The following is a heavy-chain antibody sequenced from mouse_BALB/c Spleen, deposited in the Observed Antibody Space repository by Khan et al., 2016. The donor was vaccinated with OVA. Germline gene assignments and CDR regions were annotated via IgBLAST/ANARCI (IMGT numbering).Heavy chain of an antibody. Sequence: VQLKQSGPELVKPGASVKISCKASGYSFTGYFMNWVKQSHGKSLEWIGRINPYNGDTFYNQKFKGQVTLTVDKSSSTAYMELLSLTSEDYAIYCCGRGTYYGSYVAYWGQGTLVTVSA. CDR2: INPYNGDT. CDR1: GYSFTGYF. CDR3: GRGTYYGSYVAY. V-gene: IGHV1-37*01. D-gene: IGHD2-10*01. J-gene: IGHJ3*01.